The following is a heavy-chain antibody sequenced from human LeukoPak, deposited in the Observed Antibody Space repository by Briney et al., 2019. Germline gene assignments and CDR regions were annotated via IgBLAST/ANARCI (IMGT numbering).Heavy chain of an antibody. CDR2: IIPIFGTA. V-gene: IGHV1-69*13. CDR3: ARGTLRFLEWLLYPDDYGMDV. CDR1: GGTFSSYG. J-gene: IGHJ6*02. D-gene: IGHD3-3*01. Sequence: ASVKVSCTASGGTFSSYGISWVRQAPGQGLEWMGGIIPIFGTANYAQKFQGRVTITADESTSTAYMELSSLRSEDTAVYYCARGTLRFLEWLLYPDDYGMDVWGQGTTVTVSS.